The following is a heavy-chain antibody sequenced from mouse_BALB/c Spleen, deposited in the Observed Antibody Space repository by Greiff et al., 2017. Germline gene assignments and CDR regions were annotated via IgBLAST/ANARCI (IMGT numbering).Heavy chain of an antibody. CDR3: ARESTVVADFDY. CDR2: ISSGSSTI. Sequence: EVKLMESGGGLVQPGGSRKLSCAASGFTFSSFGMHWVRQAPEKGLEWVAYISSGSSTIYYADTVKGRFTISRDNPKNTLFLQMTSLRSEDTAMYYCARESTVVADFDYWGQGTTLTVSS. V-gene: IGHV5-17*02. CDR1: GFTFSSFG. J-gene: IGHJ2*01. D-gene: IGHD1-1*01.